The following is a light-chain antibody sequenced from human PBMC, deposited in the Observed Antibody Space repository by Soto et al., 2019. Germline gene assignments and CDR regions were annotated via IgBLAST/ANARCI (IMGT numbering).Light chain of an antibody. CDR3: QQRSNWPWT. CDR2: DAS. Sequence: EIVLTQSPATLSLSPGEGATLSCRASQSVSSLLAWYQQKPGQAPRLLIYDASNRATGTPARFSGSGSGTDFTLTISSLEPEDFAVYYCQQRSNWPWTFGQGTKVDIK. J-gene: IGKJ1*01. V-gene: IGKV3-11*01. CDR1: QSVSSL.